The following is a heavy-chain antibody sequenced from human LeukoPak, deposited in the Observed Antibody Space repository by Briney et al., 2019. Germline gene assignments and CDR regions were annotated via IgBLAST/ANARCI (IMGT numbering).Heavy chain of an antibody. D-gene: IGHD3-22*01. Sequence: ASVKVSCKASGYTFTGYYMHWVRQAPGQGLEWMGWINPNSGGTNYAQKFQGRVSMTRDTSISTAYMELSRLRSDDTAVYYCARSGVYSRGTFDYWGQGTLVTVSS. CDR3: ARSGVYSRGTFDY. V-gene: IGHV1-2*02. CDR2: INPNSGGT. J-gene: IGHJ4*02. CDR1: GYTFTGYY.